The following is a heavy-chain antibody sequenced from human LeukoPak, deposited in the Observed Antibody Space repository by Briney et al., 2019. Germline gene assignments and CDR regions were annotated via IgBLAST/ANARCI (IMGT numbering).Heavy chain of an antibody. D-gene: IGHD4-17*01. J-gene: IGHJ4*02. CDR2: ISPADSNT. CDR3: ARDYGDKSLDF. V-gene: IGHV5-51*01. Sequence: GESLQISCKGSGYSFTSYWIGWVRQLPGKGLEWMGIISPADSNTRYSPSFQGQVTISVDKSITTAYLQWSSLKASDTAMYYCARDYGDKSLDFWGQGTQVTVSS. CDR1: GYSFTSYW.